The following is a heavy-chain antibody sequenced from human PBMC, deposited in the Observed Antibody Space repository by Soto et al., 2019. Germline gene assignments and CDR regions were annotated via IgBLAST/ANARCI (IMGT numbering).Heavy chain of an antibody. V-gene: IGHV4-39*01. Sequence: PSETLSFTCTFSDGSISSGSYYWCWIRQPPGKGLEWIGSIYYSGSTYYNPSLKSRVTISVDTSKNQFSLKLSSVTAADTAVYYWARRRWFGEFNYYYGMDVWGQGTKVT. CDR3: ARRRWFGEFNYYYGMDV. CDR1: DGSISSGSYY. D-gene: IGHD3-10*01. J-gene: IGHJ6*01. CDR2: IYYSGST.